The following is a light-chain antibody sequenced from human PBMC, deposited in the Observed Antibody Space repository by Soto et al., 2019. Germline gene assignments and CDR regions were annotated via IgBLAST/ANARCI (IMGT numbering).Light chain of an antibody. CDR2: GAS. V-gene: IGKV3-15*01. Sequence: EIVMTQSTATLSVSPGERATLSCRASQSVSSNLAWYQQKPGQAPMLLIYGASTRATGIPARFSGSGSGTEFTLTISSLQSEDFAVYYCQQYNNWLSTFGGGTKVEIK. CDR3: QQYNNWLST. J-gene: IGKJ4*01. CDR1: QSVSSN.